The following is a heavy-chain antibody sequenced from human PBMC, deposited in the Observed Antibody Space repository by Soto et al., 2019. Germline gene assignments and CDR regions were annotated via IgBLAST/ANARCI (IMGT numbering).Heavy chain of an antibody. CDR2: IYYTGST. V-gene: IGHV4-59*08. D-gene: IGHD3-3*01. J-gene: IGHJ3*02. CDR1: GGSINGYY. Sequence: SETLSLTCTVSGGSINGYYWSWIRQPPGEGLEWIGYIYYTGSTHYNPSLRSRATMSVDTSNNQFFLKLGSVTAADTAVYYCARRRPLRFSFDAFDIWGQGTTVTVSS. CDR3: ARRRPLRFSFDAFDI.